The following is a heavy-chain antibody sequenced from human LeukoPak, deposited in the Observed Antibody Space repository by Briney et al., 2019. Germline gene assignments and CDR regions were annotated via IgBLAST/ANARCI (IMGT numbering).Heavy chain of an antibody. J-gene: IGHJ6*03. V-gene: IGHV3-7*01. Sequence: GGSLRLSCAASGFTFSSYWMSWVRQAPGKGLEWVANIKQDGSEKYYVDSVKGRFTISRDNAKNSLYLQMNSLRAEDTAVYYCARQRDYYDYYMDVWGKGTTVNVSS. CDR1: GFTFSSYW. CDR2: IKQDGSEK. CDR3: ARQRDYYDYYMDV.